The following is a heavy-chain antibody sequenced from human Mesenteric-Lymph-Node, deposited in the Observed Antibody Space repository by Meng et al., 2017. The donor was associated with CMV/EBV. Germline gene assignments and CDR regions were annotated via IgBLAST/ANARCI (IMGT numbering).Heavy chain of an antibody. CDR3: ARDKATAKGFMDY. D-gene: IGHD3-16*01. V-gene: IGHV3-30*04. Sequence: SRFTFSSYAMPWVRLPPGKGLVLVAVISYAGRHPYYADSVTGRFTISRDNSKNTLYLQMNSLRAEDTAVYYCARDKATAKGFMDYWGQGTLVTVSS. CDR2: ISYAGRHP. CDR1: RFTFSSYA. J-gene: IGHJ4*02.